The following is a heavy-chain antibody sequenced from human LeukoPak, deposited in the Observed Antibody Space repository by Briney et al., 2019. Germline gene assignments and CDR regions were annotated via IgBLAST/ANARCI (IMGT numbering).Heavy chain of an antibody. J-gene: IGHJ2*01. CDR2: IYYSGST. V-gene: IGHV4-39*07. CDR3: ARDSSPIVGATGPGVGWYFDL. Sequence: SETLSLTCTVSGGSISSSSYYWGWIRQPPGKGLEWIGSIYYSGSTYYNPSLKSRVTISVDTSKNQFSLKLSSVTAADTAVYYCARDSSPIVGATGPGVGWYFDLWGRGTLVTVSS. CDR1: GGSISSSSYY. D-gene: IGHD1-26*01.